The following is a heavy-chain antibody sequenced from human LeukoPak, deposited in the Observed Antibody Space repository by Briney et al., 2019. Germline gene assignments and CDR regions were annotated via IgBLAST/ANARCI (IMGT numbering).Heavy chain of an antibody. D-gene: IGHD5-18*01. CDR3: ARSSRGYSYGYDY. Sequence: TSETLSLTCAVYGGSFSGYYWSWIRQPPGKGLEWIGEINHSGSTNYNPSLKSRVTISVDTSKNQFSLKLSSVTAADTAVYYCARSSRGYSYGYDYWGQGTLVTVSS. V-gene: IGHV4-34*01. J-gene: IGHJ4*02. CDR2: INHSGST. CDR1: GGSFSGYY.